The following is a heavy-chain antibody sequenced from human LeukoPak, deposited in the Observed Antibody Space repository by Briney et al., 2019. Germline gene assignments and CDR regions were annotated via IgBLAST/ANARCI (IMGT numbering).Heavy chain of an antibody. V-gene: IGHV1-8*03. J-gene: IGHJ4*02. CDR1: GYTFTSYD. CDR3: ARGPLPYYYDSSSPYYFDY. Sequence: ASVKVSCKASGYTFTSYDINWVRQATGQGLGWMGWMNPNSGNTGYAQKFQGRVTITRNTSISTAYMELSSLRSEDTAVYYCARGPLPYYYDSSSPYYFDYWGQGTLVTVSS. D-gene: IGHD3-22*01. CDR2: MNPNSGNT.